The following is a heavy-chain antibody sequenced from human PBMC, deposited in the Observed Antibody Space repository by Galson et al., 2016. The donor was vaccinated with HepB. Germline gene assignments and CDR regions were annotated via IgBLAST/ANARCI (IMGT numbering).Heavy chain of an antibody. D-gene: IGHD1-7*01. J-gene: IGHJ5*02. V-gene: IGHV4-4*07. CDR2: VYSTGNT. CDR3: ARGKDVNYFDP. CDR1: GDSISGYY. Sequence: SETLSLTCSISGDSISGYYWSWIRQTAGRGLEWIGRVYSTGNTNYNPSLQSRVSMSIDTAKNQFSLKVNSVTAADTAVYFCARGKDVNYFDPWGQGTLVTVSS.